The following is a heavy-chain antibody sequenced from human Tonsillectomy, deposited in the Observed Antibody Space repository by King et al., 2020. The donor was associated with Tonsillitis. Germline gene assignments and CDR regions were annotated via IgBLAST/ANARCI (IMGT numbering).Heavy chain of an antibody. V-gene: IGHV3-9*01. J-gene: IGHJ4*02. CDR1: GFTFDDYA. CDR2: IGYRSDRL. CDR3: AKGKGKLWSSALDH. D-gene: IGHD3-10*01. Sequence: VQLVESGGGLVQPGRSLRLSCAASGFTFDDYAMHWVRQAPGKGLEWVSSIGYRSDRLGYAGSVKGRFIISRDSAKNSLYLQMNSLRAEDTALYYCAKGKGKLWSSALDHGGQGTLVTVSS.